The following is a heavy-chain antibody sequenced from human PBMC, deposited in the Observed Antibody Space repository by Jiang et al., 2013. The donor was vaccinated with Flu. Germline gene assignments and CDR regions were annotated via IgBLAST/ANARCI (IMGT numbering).Heavy chain of an antibody. CDR2: TYYRSKWSS. Sequence: PGLVKPLQTLSLTCVISGDSVSNNRAAWNWVRQSPSRGLEWLGRTYYRSKWSSDYAISVKSRIIIRPDTSKNQVSLHLTSVTPEDTAVYYCASDLGYYYGTDVWGQGTTVTVSS. V-gene: IGHV6-1*01. J-gene: IGHJ6*02. CDR1: GDSVSNNRAA. CDR3: ASDLGYYYGTDV. D-gene: IGHD1-26*01.